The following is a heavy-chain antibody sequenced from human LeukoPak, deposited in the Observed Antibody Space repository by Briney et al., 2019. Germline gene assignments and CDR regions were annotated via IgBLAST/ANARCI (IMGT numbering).Heavy chain of an antibody. CDR2: IVVGSGNT. Sequence: SVKVSCKASGFTFTSSAVQWVRQARGQRLEWIGWIVVGSGNTNYAQKFQERVTITRDTSASTAYMELSSLRSEDTAVYYCARELYGSSGWYYFDYWGQGTLVTVSS. CDR3: ARELYGSSGWYYFDY. J-gene: IGHJ4*02. V-gene: IGHV1-58*01. D-gene: IGHD6-19*01. CDR1: GFTFTSSA.